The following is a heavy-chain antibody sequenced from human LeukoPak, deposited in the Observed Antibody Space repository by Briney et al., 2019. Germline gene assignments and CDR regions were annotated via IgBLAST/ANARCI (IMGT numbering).Heavy chain of an antibody. J-gene: IGHJ4*02. Sequence: ASVKVSCKASGYTFTSYDINWVRQATGQGLEWMGWMNPNSGNTGYAQKFQGRVTMTRNTSISTAYMELSSLRSEDTVVYYCARERVSTSGGYNPFDYWGQGTLVTVSS. CDR1: GYTFTSYD. CDR3: ARERVSTSGGYNPFDY. V-gene: IGHV1-8*01. D-gene: IGHD5-24*01. CDR2: MNPNSGNT.